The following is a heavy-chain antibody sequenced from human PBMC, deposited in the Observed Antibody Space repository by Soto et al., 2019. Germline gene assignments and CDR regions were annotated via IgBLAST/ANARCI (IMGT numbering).Heavy chain of an antibody. CDR2: ISAYNGNT. D-gene: IGHD3-10*01. Sequence: ASVKVSCKASGGTFSSYTISWVRQAPGQGLEWMGWISAYNGNTNYAQKLQGRVTMTTDTSTSTAYMGLRSLRSDDTAVYYCARDNTQIYFGSGGYYADYYYGMDFWGQGTTVTVSS. V-gene: IGHV1-18*01. CDR3: ARDNTQIYFGSGGYYADYYYGMDF. J-gene: IGHJ6*02. CDR1: GGTFSSYT.